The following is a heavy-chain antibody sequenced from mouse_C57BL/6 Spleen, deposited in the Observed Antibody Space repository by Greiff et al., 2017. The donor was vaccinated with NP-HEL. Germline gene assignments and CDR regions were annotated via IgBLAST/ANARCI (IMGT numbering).Heavy chain of an antibody. CDR3: GRIAMDY. J-gene: IGHJ4*01. Sequence: VQLQQSGPELVKPGASVKLSCKASGYTFTSYWMHWVKQRPGRGLEWIGWIDPNSGGTKYNEKFKSKATLTVDKPSSTAYMQLSSLASEDSAVYYSGRIAMDYWGKGTSVTVSS. V-gene: IGHV1-72*01. CDR2: IDPNSGGT. CDR1: GYTFTSYW.